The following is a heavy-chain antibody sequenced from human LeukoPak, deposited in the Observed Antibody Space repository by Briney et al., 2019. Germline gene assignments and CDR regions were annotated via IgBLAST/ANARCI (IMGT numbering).Heavy chain of an antibody. CDR1: GYTFTGYY. Sequence: ASVKVSCKASGYTFTGYYMHWVRQAPGQGLEWMGWINLNSGGTNYAQKFQGRVTMTRDTSISTAYMELSRLRSDDTAVYYCARVWIQLWPTLDYWGQGTLVTVSS. V-gene: IGHV1-2*02. D-gene: IGHD5-18*01. CDR3: ARVWIQLWPTLDY. J-gene: IGHJ4*02. CDR2: INLNSGGT.